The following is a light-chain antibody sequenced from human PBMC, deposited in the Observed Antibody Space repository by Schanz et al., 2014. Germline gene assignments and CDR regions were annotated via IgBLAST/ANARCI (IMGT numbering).Light chain of an antibody. Sequence: DIQMTQSPSTLSASVGDRVTITCRASQSISSWLAWYQQKPGKAPKLLIHQASSLESGVPSRFSGSGSGTEFTLTISGLQTDDFATYYCQQYYSSPLTFGGGTKVEIK. J-gene: IGKJ4*01. V-gene: IGKV1-5*03. CDR3: QQYYSSPLT. CDR2: QAS. CDR1: QSISSW.